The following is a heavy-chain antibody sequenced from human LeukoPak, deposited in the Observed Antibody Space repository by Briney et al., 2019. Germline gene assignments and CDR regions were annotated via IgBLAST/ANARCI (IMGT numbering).Heavy chain of an antibody. Sequence: GASVKVSCKASGYTFTTFPIHWVRQAPGQRLEWMGWINTANGDTKYPQKFQGRLTTSRDTSASTAYMELSSLRSEDTAVYYCARNAVGKTDYDYWGQGTLVTVSS. D-gene: IGHD4-23*01. CDR1: GYTFTTFP. V-gene: IGHV1-3*04. J-gene: IGHJ4*02. CDR3: ARNAVGKTDYDY. CDR2: INTANGDT.